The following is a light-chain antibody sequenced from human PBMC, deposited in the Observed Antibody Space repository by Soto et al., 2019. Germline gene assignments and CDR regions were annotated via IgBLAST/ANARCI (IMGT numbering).Light chain of an antibody. J-gene: IGKJ1*01. CDR3: QQYKSYPST. CDR2: DAS. V-gene: IGKV1-5*01. CDR1: QSISSW. Sequence: DIQMTQSPSSLSASVGARVTITCRASQSISSWLAWYQQKPGKSPKLLIYDASSLESGVPSRFSGRGSGTDCTLTISSLQPDDFATFYCQQYKSYPSTFGQGTKVDTK.